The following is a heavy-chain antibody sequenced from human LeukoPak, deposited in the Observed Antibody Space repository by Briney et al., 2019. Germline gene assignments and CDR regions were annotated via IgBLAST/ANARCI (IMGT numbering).Heavy chain of an antibody. V-gene: IGHV3-30*18. CDR2: ISYDGSNK. Sequence: GGSLRLSCAASGFTFSSYGMHWVRQAPGKGLEWVAVISYDGSNKYYAVSVKCRFTISRDNSKPTLYLQMNSLRAEDTAVYYCAKDLSTGSPGWFDPWGQGTLVTVSS. CDR1: GFTFSSYG. D-gene: IGHD5/OR15-5a*01. CDR3: AKDLSTGSPGWFDP. J-gene: IGHJ5*02.